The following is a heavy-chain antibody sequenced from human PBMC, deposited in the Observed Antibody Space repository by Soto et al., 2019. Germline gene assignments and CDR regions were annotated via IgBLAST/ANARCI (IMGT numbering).Heavy chain of an antibody. CDR2: IGTAGDT. CDR3: ARAPTLGAAEAKNSYYYSAMDV. D-gene: IGHD3-16*01. V-gene: IGHV3-13*01. Sequence: EVQLVESGGGLVQPGGSLRLSCAASGFNFSSYDMHWVGQATGKGLEWVSVIGTAGDTYYPGSVKGRFTISRENAKNSLYPQMNSLTAEDTAVYYCARAPTLGAAEAKNSYYYSAMDVWGQGNTVTVSS. J-gene: IGHJ6*02. CDR1: GFNFSSYD.